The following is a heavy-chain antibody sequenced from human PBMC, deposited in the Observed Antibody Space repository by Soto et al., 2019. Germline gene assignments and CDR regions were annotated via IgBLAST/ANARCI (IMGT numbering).Heavy chain of an antibody. D-gene: IGHD3-3*01. J-gene: IGHJ2*01. V-gene: IGHV4-39*01. CDR3: AAAFWSEWGSFDL. CDR2: IYYSGST. CDR1: GGSISSSSYY. Sequence: SETLSLTCTVSGGSISSSSYYWGWIRQPPGKGLEWIGSIYYSGSTYYNPSLKSRVTISVDTSKNQFSPKLSSVTAADTAVYYCAAAFWSEWGSFDLSGRGTLVNGSS.